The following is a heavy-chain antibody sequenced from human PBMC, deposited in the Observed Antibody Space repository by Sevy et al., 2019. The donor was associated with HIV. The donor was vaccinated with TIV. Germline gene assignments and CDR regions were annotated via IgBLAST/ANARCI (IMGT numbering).Heavy chain of an antibody. CDR3: ARGTYYYDSSGYYHDVFDV. V-gene: IGHV3-7*03. Sequence: GGSLRLSCAASSGFTFSSYWMSWVRQAPGKGLEWVANIKQDGSVKHHVDSVRGRFTISTDNAKNSLYLQMNGLRVEDTAVYYCARGTYYYDSSGYYHDVFDVWGQGTMVTVSS. D-gene: IGHD3-22*01. CDR2: IKQDGSVK. J-gene: IGHJ3*01. CDR1: SGFTFSSYW.